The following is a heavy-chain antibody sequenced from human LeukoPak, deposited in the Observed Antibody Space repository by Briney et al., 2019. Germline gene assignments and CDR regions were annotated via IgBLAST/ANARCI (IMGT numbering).Heavy chain of an antibody. CDR1: GFTFSKYW. Sequence: GGSLRLSCAASGFTFSKYWMLSVCQAPRKGLESVSRINTDGTVTTYADSVKGRFTVSRDNADNTMFLQMNSVRDEDTAVYYCATKQWLAPPPDSWGQGTPVTVSS. CDR2: INTDGTVT. J-gene: IGHJ4*02. D-gene: IGHD6-19*01. V-gene: IGHV3-74*01. CDR3: ATKQWLAPPPDS.